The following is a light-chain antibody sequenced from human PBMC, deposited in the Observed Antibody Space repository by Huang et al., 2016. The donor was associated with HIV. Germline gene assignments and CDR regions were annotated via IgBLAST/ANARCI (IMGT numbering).Light chain of an antibody. V-gene: IGKV2-28*01. CDR2: LGA. CDR1: QSLLHSNGYNY. J-gene: IGKJ2*01. CDR3: MQALQTPQYT. Sequence: DIVMTQSPLSLPVTPGEPASISCRSSQSLLHSNGYNYLDWYLQKPGQSPQLLIYLGANRASWVPDRFSGSGSGTDFTLKISRVEAEDVGVYYCMQALQTPQYTFGQGTKLAIK.